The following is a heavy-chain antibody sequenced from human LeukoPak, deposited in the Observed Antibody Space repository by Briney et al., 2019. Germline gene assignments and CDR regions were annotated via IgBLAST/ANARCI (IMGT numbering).Heavy chain of an antibody. J-gene: IGHJ4*02. D-gene: IGHD6-13*01. CDR2: IDHRGRT. Sequence: SETLSLTCAVYGGSFSGYYWSWIRQPPGKGLEWIGEIDHRGRTNSNASLKSRVTVSVDTSKNQFSLRLSSVTAADTAVYYCARKSIVEAGRKPYDYWDQGTLVTVSS. CDR1: GGSFSGYY. V-gene: IGHV4-34*01. CDR3: ARKSIVEAGRKPYDY.